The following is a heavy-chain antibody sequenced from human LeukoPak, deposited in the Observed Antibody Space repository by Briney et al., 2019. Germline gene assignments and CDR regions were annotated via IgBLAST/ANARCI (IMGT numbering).Heavy chain of an antibody. CDR2: ISYDGSNK. J-gene: IGHJ5*02. CDR3: AKDLRYGGNLNWFDP. Sequence: GRSLRLSCAASGFTFSSYAMHWVRQAPGKGLEWVAVISYDGSNKYYADSVKGRFTISRDNSKNTLYLQMNSLRAEDTAVYYCAKDLRYGGNLNWFDPWGQGTLVTVSS. V-gene: IGHV3-30-3*01. D-gene: IGHD4-23*01. CDR1: GFTFSSYA.